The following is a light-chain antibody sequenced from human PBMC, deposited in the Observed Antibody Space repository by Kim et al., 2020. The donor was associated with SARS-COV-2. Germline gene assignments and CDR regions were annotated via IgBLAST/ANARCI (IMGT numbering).Light chain of an antibody. CDR1: YSY. V-gene: IGLV2-14*03. CDR3: SSYTSSSTWV. Sequence: YSYVSLYQQHPGKAPKLMIYDVSERPSGVAKRFSGSKSGNTASLAISGHQAEDEAAYYCSSYTSSSTWVFGGGTKVTVL. CDR2: DVS. J-gene: IGLJ3*02.